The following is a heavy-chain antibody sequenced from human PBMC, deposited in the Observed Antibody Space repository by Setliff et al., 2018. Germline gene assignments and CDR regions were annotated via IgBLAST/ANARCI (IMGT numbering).Heavy chain of an antibody. J-gene: IGHJ4*02. CDR3: ARDLSTTVMTRSWYYFDY. Sequence: ASVKVSCKAPGYTFATYGISWVRQAPGQGLEWMGWISPYNSNTNYAQNFQGRVTMITDTSTSTAYMELRSLRSDDTAMYYCARDLSTTVMTRSWYYFDYWGQGTLVTVSS. D-gene: IGHD4-17*01. V-gene: IGHV1-18*01. CDR2: ISPYNSNT. CDR1: GYTFATYG.